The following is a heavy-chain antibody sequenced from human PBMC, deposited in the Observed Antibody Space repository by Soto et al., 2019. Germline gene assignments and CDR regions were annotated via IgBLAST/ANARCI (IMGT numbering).Heavy chain of an antibody. J-gene: IGHJ4*02. D-gene: IGHD3-10*01. CDR3: VRQALVRGVRDY. V-gene: IGHV4-39*01. CDR1: RGSISSSSYC. CDR2: ISYSGST. Sequence: SETLSLTCTVSRGSISSSSYCWGWIRQPPGKGLEWIGSISYSGSTFYNPSLKSRVTMSVDTSKSQFSLRLSSVTAADTAVYYCVRQALVRGVRDYWGQGTLVTVSS.